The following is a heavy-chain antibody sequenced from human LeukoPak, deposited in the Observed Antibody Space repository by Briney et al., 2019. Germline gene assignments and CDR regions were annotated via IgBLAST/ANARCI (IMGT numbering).Heavy chain of an antibody. D-gene: IGHD6-13*01. Sequence: GGSLRLSCAASGFTFSSYGMHWVRQAPGKGLEWVAVISYDGSNKYYADSVKGRFTISRDNSKNTLYLQMNSLRSDDTAVYYCARASSSWDWFDPWGQGTLVTVSS. CDR2: ISYDGSNK. CDR3: ARASSSWDWFDP. J-gene: IGHJ5*02. CDR1: GFTFSSYG. V-gene: IGHV3-30*03.